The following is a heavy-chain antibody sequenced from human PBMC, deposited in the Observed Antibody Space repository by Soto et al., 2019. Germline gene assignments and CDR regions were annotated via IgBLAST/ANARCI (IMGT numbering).Heavy chain of an antibody. V-gene: IGHV1-69*04. J-gene: IGHJ6*03. D-gene: IGHD5-18*01. CDR3: ARDGDGKYSIPSDYYYYYYYMDV. CDR2: IIPILGIA. Sequence: ASVKVSCKASGGTFSSYTISWVRQAPGQGLEWMGRIIPILGIANYAQKFQGRVTITADKSTSTAYMELSSLRSEDTAVYYCARDGDGKYSIPSDYYYYYYYMDVWGKGTTVTVSS. CDR1: GGTFSSYT.